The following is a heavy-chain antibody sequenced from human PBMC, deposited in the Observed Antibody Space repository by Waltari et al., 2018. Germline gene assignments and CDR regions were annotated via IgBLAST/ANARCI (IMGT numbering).Heavy chain of an antibody. CDR3: AISTVAVAVDY. D-gene: IGHD6-19*01. V-gene: IGHV4-61*09. J-gene: IGHJ4*02. Sequence: QVQLQESGPGLVKPSQTLSLTCTVSGGSISSGSYYWSWIRQPAGKGLEWIGYIYTSGSTNYNPSLKSRVTISVDTSKNQFSLKLSSVTAADTAVYYCAISTVAVAVDYWGQGTLVTVSS. CDR1: GGSISSGSYY. CDR2: IYTSGST.